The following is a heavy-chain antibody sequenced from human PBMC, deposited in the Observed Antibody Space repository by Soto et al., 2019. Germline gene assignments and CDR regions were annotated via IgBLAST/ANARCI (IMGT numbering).Heavy chain of an antibody. Sequence: EVHLLESGGGLVQPGGSLRLSCAASGFTFSSFALNWVRQAPGKGLEWVTIISGSADSTFYADSVKGRFTISRDNSKHMRYLQINSLRAEDTAVYYCAKTRGAMIYAISVYGMDVWGQGTTVTVSS. D-gene: IGHD2-8*01. J-gene: IGHJ6*02. V-gene: IGHV3-23*01. CDR3: AKTRGAMIYAISVYGMDV. CDR2: ISGSADST. CDR1: GFTFSSFA.